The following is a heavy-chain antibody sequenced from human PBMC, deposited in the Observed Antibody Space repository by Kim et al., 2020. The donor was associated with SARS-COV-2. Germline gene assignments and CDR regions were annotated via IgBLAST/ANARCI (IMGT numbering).Heavy chain of an antibody. CDR3: ARVVYSSGWYSRWFDP. CDR1: GYTFTGYY. J-gene: IGHJ5*02. Sequence: ASVKVSCKASGYTFTGYYMHWVRQAPGQGLEWMGRINPNSGGTNYAQNFQGRVTMTRDTSISTAYMELSRLRSDDTAVYYCARVVYSSGWYSRWFDPWGQGTLVTVSS. D-gene: IGHD6-13*01. V-gene: IGHV1-2*06. CDR2: INPNSGGT.